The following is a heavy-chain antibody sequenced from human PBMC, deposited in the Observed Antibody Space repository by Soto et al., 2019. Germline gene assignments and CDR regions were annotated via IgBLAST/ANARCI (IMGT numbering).Heavy chain of an antibody. CDR1: GYSFTGNS. D-gene: IGHD6-25*01. Sequence: QVHLVQSGAEVRKPGASVKVSCKASGYSFTGNSMHWVRQAPGQGLEWMGWINPNNGGMNYAQKFQGRVTMTRDTSISTAYMDLSRLRSDDTAVYYCVMQRGGVVYWGQGTLVTVSS. CDR2: INPNNGGM. J-gene: IGHJ4*02. CDR3: VMQRGGVVY. V-gene: IGHV1-2*02.